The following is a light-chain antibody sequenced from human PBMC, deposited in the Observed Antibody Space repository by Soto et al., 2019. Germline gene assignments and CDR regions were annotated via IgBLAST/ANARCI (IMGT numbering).Light chain of an antibody. CDR2: GAF. CDR1: QSVSSN. Sequence: EIVMTQSPATLSVSPGERATLSCRASQSVSSNLAWYQQKPGQAPRLLIYGAFTRATGIPVRFSGSGSGTEFNLTISSLQSEDFAGYYCQQYKNWPPLTFGGGNKVEIK. J-gene: IGKJ4*01. CDR3: QQYKNWPPLT. V-gene: IGKV3-15*01.